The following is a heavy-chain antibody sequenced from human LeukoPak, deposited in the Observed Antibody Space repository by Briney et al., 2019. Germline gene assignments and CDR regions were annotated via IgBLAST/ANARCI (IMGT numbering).Heavy chain of an antibody. CDR3: ARDPGGSSSWYPVSYYCYGMDV. D-gene: IGHD6-13*01. CDR2: INPSGGST. CDR1: GYTFTSYY. V-gene: IGHV1-46*01. J-gene: IGHJ6*02. Sequence: ASVKVSCKASGYTFTSYYMHWVRQAPGQGLEWMGIINPSGGSTSYAQKFQGRVTMTRDTSTSTVYMELSSLRSEDTAVYYCARDPGGSSSWYPVSYYCYGMDVWGQGTTVTVSS.